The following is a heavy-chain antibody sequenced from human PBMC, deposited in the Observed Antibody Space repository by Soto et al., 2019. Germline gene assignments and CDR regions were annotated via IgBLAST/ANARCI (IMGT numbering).Heavy chain of an antibody. CDR3: ATSQKGYNWNYFDH. D-gene: IGHD1-20*01. Sequence: SETLALTCAVSGASISGSYYYWAWLRQSPGKGPEWIGSVFYTGFTSYNPSLESRVSVSVDTSKSQFSLKLSAVIAADTAVYYCATSQKGYNWNYFDHWGQGALVTVSS. J-gene: IGHJ4*02. V-gene: IGHV4-39*01. CDR2: VFYTGFT. CDR1: GASISGSYYY.